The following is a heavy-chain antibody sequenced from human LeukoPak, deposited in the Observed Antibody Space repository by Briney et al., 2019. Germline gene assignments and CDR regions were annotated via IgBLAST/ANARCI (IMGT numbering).Heavy chain of an antibody. D-gene: IGHD3-22*01. CDR2: ISYSGST. V-gene: IGHV4-39*01. CDR3: ATHTYDSSGCYFVY. CDR1: GGSISGGSYY. J-gene: IGHJ4*01. Sequence: PSETLSLTCTVSGGSISGGSYYWGWIRQPPGKGLEWIGSISYSGSTYYNPSLKSRVTVSVETSKNQFSLKLSSVTAADTAVYYCATHTYDSSGCYFVYWGHGTLITASS.